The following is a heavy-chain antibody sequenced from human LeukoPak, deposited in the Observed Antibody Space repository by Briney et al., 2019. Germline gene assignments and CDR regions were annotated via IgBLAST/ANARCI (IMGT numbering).Heavy chain of an antibody. CDR1: GYTFTGYY. CDR3: ARAFGKYYDILTGYPHNWFDP. D-gene: IGHD3-9*01. J-gene: IGHJ5*02. Sequence: GASVKVSCKASGYTFTGYYMHWVRQAPGQGLEWMGWINPNSGGTNYAQKFQGRVTMTRDTSISTAYMELSRLRSDDTAVYYCARAFGKYYDILTGYPHNWFDPWGQGTLVTVSS. CDR2: INPNSGGT. V-gene: IGHV1-2*02.